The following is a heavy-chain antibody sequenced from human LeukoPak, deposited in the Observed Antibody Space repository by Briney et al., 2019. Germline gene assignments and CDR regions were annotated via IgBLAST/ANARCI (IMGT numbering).Heavy chain of an antibody. CDR3: ARRLRRNYFDY. CDR2: ISSSGSTI. D-gene: IGHD4-17*01. V-gene: IGHV3-48*03. CDR1: GFTFSSRDW. J-gene: IGHJ4*02. Sequence: PGGSLRLSCVASGFTFSSRDWMTWVRQAPGKGLEWVSYISSSGSTIYYADSVKGRFTISRDNAKNSLYLQMNSLRAEDTAVYYCARRLRRNYFDYWGQGTLVTVSS.